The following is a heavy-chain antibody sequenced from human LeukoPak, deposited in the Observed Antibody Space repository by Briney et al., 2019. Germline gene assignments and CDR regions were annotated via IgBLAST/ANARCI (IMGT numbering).Heavy chain of an antibody. CDR1: GFTFSSYA. D-gene: IGHD2-8*01. V-gene: IGHV3-23*01. J-gene: IGHJ4*02. CDR2: ISGSGGST. Sequence: PGGSLRLSCAASGFTFSSYAMSWVRQAPGKGLEWVSAISGSGGSTYYADSVKGRFTISRDNSKNTLYLQMNSLRAEDTAVYYCARCNGNNSLVGLNYWGQGTLVIVSS. CDR3: ARCNGNNSLVGLNY.